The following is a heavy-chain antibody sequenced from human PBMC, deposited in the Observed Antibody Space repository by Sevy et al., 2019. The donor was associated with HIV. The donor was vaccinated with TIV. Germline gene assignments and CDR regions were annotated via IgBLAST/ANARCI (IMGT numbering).Heavy chain of an antibody. CDR2: VYYTGGT. V-gene: IGHV4-59*08. Sequence: SETLSLTCTVSGGSINSDHWNWIRQPPGKGLEWIGYVYYTGGTNYNPSLKNRVTISVDRTKNQFSLKLTSVTAADTAVYYCARRNDFVFWGQGTMVTGSS. CDR1: GGSINSDH. CDR3: ARRNDFVF. J-gene: IGHJ3*01.